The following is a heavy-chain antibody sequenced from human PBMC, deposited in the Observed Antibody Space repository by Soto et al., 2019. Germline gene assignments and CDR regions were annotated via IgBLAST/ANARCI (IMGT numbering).Heavy chain of an antibody. Sequence: ASVKVSCKASGYTFTSYGISWVRQAPGQGLEWMGWISAYNGNTNYAQKLQGRVTMTTDTSTSTAYMELSSLRSEDTAVYYCARGGPAYCGGDCHYDPWGQGTLVTVSS. V-gene: IGHV1-18*01. CDR3: ARGGPAYCGGDCHYDP. CDR1: GYTFTSYG. J-gene: IGHJ5*02. CDR2: ISAYNGNT. D-gene: IGHD2-21*02.